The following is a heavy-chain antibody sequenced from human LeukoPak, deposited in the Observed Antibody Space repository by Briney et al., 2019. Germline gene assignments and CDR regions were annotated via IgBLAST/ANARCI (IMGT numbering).Heavy chain of an antibody. CDR3: ASLPSSAYSSGWYADY. V-gene: IGHV3-7*01. CDR2: IRQDAIEE. J-gene: IGHJ4*02. D-gene: IGHD6-19*01. Sequence: GGSLRLSCAASGFTFRSYWMSWVRQSPGKGLEWVASIRQDAIEEYYVDSVRGRFTISRDNAKNSLYLQMNSLRAEDTAVYYCASLPSSAYSSGWYADYWGQGTLVTVSS. CDR1: GFTFRSYW.